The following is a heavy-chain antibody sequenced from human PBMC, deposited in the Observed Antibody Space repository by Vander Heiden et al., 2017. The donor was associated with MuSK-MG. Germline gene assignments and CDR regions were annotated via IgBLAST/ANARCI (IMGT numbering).Heavy chain of an antibody. Sequence: QVQLVESGGGVVQPGRSLRLSCAASGFTFSSYGMHWVRQAPGKGLEWVAVISYDGSNKYYADSVKGRFTISRDNSKNTLYLQMNRLRAEDTAVYYCAKADTAMVGTFDYWGQGTLVTVSS. CDR1: GFTFSSYG. CDR3: AKADTAMVGTFDY. J-gene: IGHJ4*02. D-gene: IGHD5-18*01. V-gene: IGHV3-30*18. CDR2: ISYDGSNK.